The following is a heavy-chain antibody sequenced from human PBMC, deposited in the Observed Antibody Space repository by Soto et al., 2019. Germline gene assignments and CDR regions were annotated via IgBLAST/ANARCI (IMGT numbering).Heavy chain of an antibody. D-gene: IGHD2-15*01. Sequence: QVQLVQSGAEVKKPGSSVKVSCKASGGTFSSYAISWVRQAPGQGLEWMGGIIPIFGTANYAQKFQGRVTITADKSTSTAYMELSSLRSEDTAVYYCARGYCSGGSCYGSVSFDYWGQGTLVTVSS. CDR1: GGTFSSYA. J-gene: IGHJ4*02. CDR3: ARGYCSGGSCYGSVSFDY. V-gene: IGHV1-69*06. CDR2: IIPIFGTA.